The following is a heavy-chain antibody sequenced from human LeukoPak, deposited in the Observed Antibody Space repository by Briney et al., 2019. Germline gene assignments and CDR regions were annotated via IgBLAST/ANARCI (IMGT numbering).Heavy chain of an antibody. CDR1: GFTFDDYA. CDR2: ISWNSGSI. D-gene: IGHD3-16*01. Sequence: GGSLGLSCAASGFTFDDYAMHWVRQAPGKGLEWVSGISWNSGSIGYADSVKGRFTISRDNAKNSLYLQMNSLRAEDTALYYCAKGGGGRLIYYYYMDVWGKGTTVTVSS. CDR3: AKGGGGRLIYYYYMDV. J-gene: IGHJ6*03. V-gene: IGHV3-9*01.